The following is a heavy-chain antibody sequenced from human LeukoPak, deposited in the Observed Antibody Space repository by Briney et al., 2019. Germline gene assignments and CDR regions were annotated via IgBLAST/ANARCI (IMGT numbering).Heavy chain of an antibody. Sequence: PSETLSLTCTVSGYSISSGYYWGWIRQPPGKGLEWIGSIYHSGSTYYNPSLKSRVTISVDTSKNQFSLKLSSVTAADTAVYYCASSGGSSSFDYWGQGTLVTVSS. CDR3: ASSGGSSSFDY. CDR2: IYHSGST. D-gene: IGHD2-15*01. J-gene: IGHJ4*02. CDR1: GYSISSGYY. V-gene: IGHV4-38-2*02.